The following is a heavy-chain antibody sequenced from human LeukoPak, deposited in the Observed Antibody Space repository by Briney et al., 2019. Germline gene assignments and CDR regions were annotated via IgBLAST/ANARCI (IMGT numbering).Heavy chain of an antibody. CDR1: GFILSDYN. Sequence: PGGSLRLSCAASGFILSDYNMHWVRQVPGKGLESVSYISSSGNIIYYADSMQGRFTISRDNAQNSLYLQMNSLKVEDTAVYYCARDLFYGSGSPHLDCWGQGTLVTVSS. D-gene: IGHD3-10*01. CDR3: ARDLFYGSGSPHLDC. J-gene: IGHJ4*02. CDR2: ISSSGNII. V-gene: IGHV3-48*01.